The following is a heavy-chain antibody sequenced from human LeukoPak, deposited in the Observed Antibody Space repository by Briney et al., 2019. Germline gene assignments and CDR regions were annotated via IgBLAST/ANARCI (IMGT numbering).Heavy chain of an antibody. D-gene: IGHD6-13*01. J-gene: IGHJ4*02. Sequence: GGSLRLSCAASGFTFNTFNMNWVRQAPGKGLEWVSSITSGGDYIYYADSVKGRFTTSRDNAKNSLSLQLNSLRVEDTAVYYCAREWQGGIAAAGTRIEGDYWGQGTLVAVSS. V-gene: IGHV3-21*01. CDR1: GFTFNTFN. CDR3: AREWQGGIAAAGTRIEGDY. CDR2: ITSGGDYI.